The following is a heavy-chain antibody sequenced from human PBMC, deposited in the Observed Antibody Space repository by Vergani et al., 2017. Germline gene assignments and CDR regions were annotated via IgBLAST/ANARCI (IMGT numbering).Heavy chain of an antibody. CDR3: ARHGGSGNFYHLFDS. CDR1: GGSISSSSYY. CDR2: IYYSGST. J-gene: IGHJ4*02. D-gene: IGHD3-10*01. V-gene: IGHV4-39*01. Sequence: QLQLQESGPGLVKPSETLSLTCTVSGGSISSSSYYWGWIRQPPGKGLEWIGSIYYSGSTYYNPSLKSRVTISVDTSKNQFSLKLNSVTAADTALYYCARHGGSGNFYHLFDSWGQGTLVTVSS.